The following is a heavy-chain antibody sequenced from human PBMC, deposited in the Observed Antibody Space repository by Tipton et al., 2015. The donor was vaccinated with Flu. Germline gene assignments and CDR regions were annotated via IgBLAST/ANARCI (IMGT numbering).Heavy chain of an antibody. J-gene: IGHJ6*02. Sequence: TLSLTCTVSGGSISSSSYYWGWIRQPPGKGLEWIGSIYYSGSTYYNPSLKSRVTISVDTSKNQFSLKLSSVTAADTAVYYCARLTSYADSSSWYWGSSGWLYYYYGMDVWGQGTTVTVSS. CDR2: IYYSGST. V-gene: IGHV4-39*01. CDR1: GGSISSSSYY. D-gene: IGHD6-13*01. CDR3: ARLTSYADSSSWYWGSSGWLYYYYGMDV.